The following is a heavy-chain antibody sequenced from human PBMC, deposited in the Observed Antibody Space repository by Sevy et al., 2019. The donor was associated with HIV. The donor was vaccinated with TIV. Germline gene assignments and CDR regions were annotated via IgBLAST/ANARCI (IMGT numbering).Heavy chain of an antibody. CDR2: LSVGCGKI. CDR3: GGEGCTSRMDD. CDR1: GFAFYDYS. V-gene: IGHV3-23*01. J-gene: IGHJ4*02. Sequence: GGSLRLSCAASGFAFYDYSMSWIRQAPGKGLEWVATLSVGCGKINYADSVKGRFTISRDNSKNSFYLQMDNMSVEDTARYCCGGEGCTSRMDDWGQGARVTVSS. D-gene: IGHD2-8*01.